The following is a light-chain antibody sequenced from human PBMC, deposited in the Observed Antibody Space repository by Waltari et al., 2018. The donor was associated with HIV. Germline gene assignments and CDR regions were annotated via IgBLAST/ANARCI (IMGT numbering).Light chain of an antibody. CDR3: TSYTSSDTLV. CDR1: SSDFGFYNY. V-gene: IGLV2-14*01. Sequence: QSALTQPASVSGSPGQSITIPCTGSSSDFGFYNYVSWYQQVPGKVPKFLIYEVTSRPSGVSDLFSGSRSGNTASLTISGLQPEDEADYYCTSYTSSDTLVFGGGTKVTVL. J-gene: IGLJ2*01. CDR2: EVT.